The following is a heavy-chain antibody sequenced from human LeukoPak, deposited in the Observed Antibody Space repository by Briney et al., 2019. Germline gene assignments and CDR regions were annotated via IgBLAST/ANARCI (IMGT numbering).Heavy chain of an antibody. V-gene: IGHV5-51*01. CDR2: IYPGDSDT. CDR1: GYSFTSYW. D-gene: IGHD3-22*01. J-gene: IGHJ4*02. Sequence: PGESLKISCKGSGYSFTSYWIGWVRQMPGKGLEWMGIIYPGDSDTRYSPSFQGQVTISADKSISTAYLQWSSLKASDTAMYYCARGGYDSSGYYLDKYYFDYWGQGTLVTVSS. CDR3: ARGGYDSSGYYLDKYYFDY.